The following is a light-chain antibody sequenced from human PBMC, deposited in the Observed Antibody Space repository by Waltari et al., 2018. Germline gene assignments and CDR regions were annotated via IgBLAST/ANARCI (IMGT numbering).Light chain of an antibody. CDR2: AAS. CDR1: QTISTY. Sequence: DIQMTQSPSSLSASVGDRVTITCRASQTISTYLNWYQHKPGKAPKLLIYAASSLQSGVPSRFSGSGSGTDFTLTISSLQPEDFATYYCQQSHSTPWTFGQGTKVEIK. CDR3: QQSHSTPWT. V-gene: IGKV1-39*01. J-gene: IGKJ1*01.